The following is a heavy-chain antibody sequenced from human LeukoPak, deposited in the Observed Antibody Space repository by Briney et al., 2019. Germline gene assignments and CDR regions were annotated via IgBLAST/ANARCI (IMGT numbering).Heavy chain of an antibody. Sequence: GGSLRLSCAASGFTFSSYWMHWVRQAPGKGLVWVSRINSDGSSTSYADSVKGRFTISRDNAKNTLYLQMNSLRAEDTAVYYCAKDRMTTVVTPPEYFQHWGQGTLVTVSS. V-gene: IGHV3-74*01. J-gene: IGHJ1*01. CDR3: AKDRMTTVVTPPEYFQH. CDR2: INSDGSST. D-gene: IGHD4-23*01. CDR1: GFTFSSYW.